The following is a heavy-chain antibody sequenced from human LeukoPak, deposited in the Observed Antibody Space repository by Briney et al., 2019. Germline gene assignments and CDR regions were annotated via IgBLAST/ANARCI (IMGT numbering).Heavy chain of an antibody. D-gene: IGHD3-10*01. CDR3: ARGPQGSGSYYTVDY. CDR1: GYTFTSYA. CDR2: INAGNGNT. Sequence: ASVKVSCKASGYTFTSYAMHWVRQAPGQRLEWMGWINAGNGNTKYSQKFQGRVTITRDTSASPAYMELSSLRSEDTAVYYCARGPQGSGSYYTVDYWGQGTLVTVSS. J-gene: IGHJ4*02. V-gene: IGHV1-3*01.